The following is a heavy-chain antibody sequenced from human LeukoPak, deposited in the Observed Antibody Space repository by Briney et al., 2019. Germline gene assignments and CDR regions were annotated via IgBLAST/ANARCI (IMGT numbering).Heavy chain of an antibody. CDR1: GGSISSGDYS. V-gene: IGHV4-30-2*01. D-gene: IGHD6-13*01. CDR2: IGHSGHT. Sequence: SETLSLTCAVSGGSISSGDYSWSWIRQPPGSGLEWIGYIGHSGHTNYNPSLRTRVTISLARSNSQFSLRLISVTAADTAVYYCARARESTATAGSYFDYWGQGTLVTVSS. CDR3: ARARESTATAGSYFDY. J-gene: IGHJ4*02.